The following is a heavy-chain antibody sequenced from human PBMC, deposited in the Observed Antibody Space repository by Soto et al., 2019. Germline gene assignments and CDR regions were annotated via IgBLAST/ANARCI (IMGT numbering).Heavy chain of an antibody. D-gene: IGHD3-10*01. CDR3: AKDRANYYGSASFYRAAFDT. Sequence: GGSLRLSCAASGFTFSSYAMNWVRQAPGKGLEWVSAISGSGSSTYYADSVKGRFTISRDNSENTLYLHINSLRAEDTAVYYCAKDRANYYGSASFYRAAFDTWGQGTMVTVSS. CDR1: GFTFSSYA. V-gene: IGHV3-23*01. CDR2: ISGSGSST. J-gene: IGHJ3*02.